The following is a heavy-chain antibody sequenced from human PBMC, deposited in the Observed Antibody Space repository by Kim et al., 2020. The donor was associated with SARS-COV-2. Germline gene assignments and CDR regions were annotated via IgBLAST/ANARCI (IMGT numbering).Heavy chain of an antibody. Sequence: SETLSLTCAVYGGSFSGYYWSWIRQPPGKGLEWIGEIKHSGSTNYNPSLKSRVTISVDTSKNQFSLKLSSVTAADTAVYYCATGSYYDFWSGPADYWGQGTLVTVSS. CDR1: GGSFSGYY. CDR3: ATGSYYDFWSGPADY. J-gene: IGHJ4*02. V-gene: IGHV4-34*01. D-gene: IGHD3-3*01. CDR2: IKHSGST.